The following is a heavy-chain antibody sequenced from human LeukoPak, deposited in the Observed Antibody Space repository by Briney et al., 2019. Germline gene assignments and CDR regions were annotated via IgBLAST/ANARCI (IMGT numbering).Heavy chain of an antibody. CDR2: IIPIFGTA. CDR1: GGTFTSYA. Sequence: ASVKVSCKASGGTFTSYAISWVRQAPGQGLEWMGGIIPIFGTANYAQKFQGRVTITADESTSTAYLGLSSLRSEDTAVYYCARIGGWYASGQYWFDPWAREPWSPSPQ. CDR3: ARIGGWYASGQYWFDP. V-gene: IGHV1-69*13. D-gene: IGHD6-19*01. J-gene: IGHJ5*02.